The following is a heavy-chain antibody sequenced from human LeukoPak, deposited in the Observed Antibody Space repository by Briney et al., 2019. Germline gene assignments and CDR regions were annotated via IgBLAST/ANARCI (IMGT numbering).Heavy chain of an antibody. CDR3: ARNWGIQYPPHYIFHY. Sequence: ASVKVSCKASGYTFTGYYMHWVRQAPGQGLEWMGWINPNSGGTNYAQKFQGRVTMTRDTSISTAYMELSRLRSDDTAVYYCARNWGIQYPPHYIFHYWGQGTLVTVSS. V-gene: IGHV1-2*02. J-gene: IGHJ4*02. CDR1: GYTFTGYY. CDR2: INPNSGGT. D-gene: IGHD4-11*01.